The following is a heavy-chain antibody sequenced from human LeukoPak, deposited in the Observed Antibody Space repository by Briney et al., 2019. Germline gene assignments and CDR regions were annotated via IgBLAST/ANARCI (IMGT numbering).Heavy chain of an antibody. D-gene: IGHD5-18*01. V-gene: IGHV4-34*01. CDR3: ARDGIP. CDR1: GGSFSGYY. Sequence: SETLSLTCAVYGGSFSGYYWSWIRQPPGKGLEWIGEINHSGSTNYNPSLKSRVAISVDTSKNQFSLKLSSVTAADTAVYYCARDGIPGGQGTLVTVSS. CDR2: INHSGST. J-gene: IGHJ4*02.